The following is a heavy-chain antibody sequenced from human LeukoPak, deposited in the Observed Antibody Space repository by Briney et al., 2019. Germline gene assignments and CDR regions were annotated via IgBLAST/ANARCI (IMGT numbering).Heavy chain of an antibody. CDR2: IYPGDSDT. Sequence: GESLKISGKGSGYSFTSYWIGWVRQMPGKGLEGMGIIYPGDSDTRYSPSFKGEFTISADKSISTASLQWSSLKASDTAMYYCARHYYGLGSYCFDYWGQGTLVTVSS. D-gene: IGHD3-10*01. CDR3: ARHYYGLGSYCFDY. CDR1: GYSFTSYW. V-gene: IGHV5-51*01. J-gene: IGHJ4*02.